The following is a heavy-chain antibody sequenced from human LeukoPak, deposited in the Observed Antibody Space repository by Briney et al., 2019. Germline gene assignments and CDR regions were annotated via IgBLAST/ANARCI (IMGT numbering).Heavy chain of an antibody. CDR2: VYPATSDT. CDR3: ARPRTLGGYNYEFEF. CDR1: GYSFPNYW. V-gene: IGHV5-51*01. D-gene: IGHD5-18*01. J-gene: IGHJ4*02. Sequence: GESLKISCKGSGYSFPNYWIGWVRQMPGKGLEWIGIVYPATSDTTYSPSFQGQVTISADKSSSTAYLQWSSLKASDTAIYYCARPRTLGGYNYEFEFWGQGTLVTVSS.